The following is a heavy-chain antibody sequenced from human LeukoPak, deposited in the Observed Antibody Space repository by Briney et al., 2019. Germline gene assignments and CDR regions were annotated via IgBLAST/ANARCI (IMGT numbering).Heavy chain of an antibody. Sequence: GSLRLPCAASGFTFGSYAMYWVRQAPGKGLEWVSGISGSGGSTFYADSVKGRFTISRDNSENTVYLQMNSLRADDTAVYFCARVGIALASPFDYWAKGALVTVSS. CDR1: GFTFGSYA. J-gene: IGHJ4*02. V-gene: IGHV3-23*01. CDR2: ISGSGGST. D-gene: IGHD2-21*01. CDR3: ARVGIALASPFDY.